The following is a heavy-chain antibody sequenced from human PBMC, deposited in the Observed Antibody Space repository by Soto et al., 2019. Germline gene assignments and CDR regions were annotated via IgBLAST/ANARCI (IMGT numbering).Heavy chain of an antibody. CDR1: GYSISAYY. D-gene: IGHD3-10*01. V-gene: IGHV1-2*02. CDR3: GRDDYGIFPY. Sequence: ASVKVSCKASGYSISAYYIHWVRQAPGQGLEWMGWIDPKNGGTVSAQKFQGRLTMTRDTSISTVYMDLSGLTSDDTALYYCGRDDYGIFPYWGQGSLVTVSS. CDR2: IDPKNGGT. J-gene: IGHJ4*02.